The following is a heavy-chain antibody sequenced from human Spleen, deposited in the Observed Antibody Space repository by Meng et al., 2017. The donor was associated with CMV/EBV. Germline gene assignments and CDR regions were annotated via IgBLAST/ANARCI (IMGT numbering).Heavy chain of an antibody. CDR1: A. D-gene: IGHD2-2*02. Sequence: AISWVRQAPGQGLEWMGGIIPIFGTANYAQNFQGRVTITTDESRNTAYMELSSLRSEDTAVYYCARIGLCSGTTCYTGDYSSRHFDYWGQGTLVTVSS. CDR3: ARIGLCSGTTCYTGDYSSRHFDY. CDR2: IIPIFGTA. J-gene: IGHJ4*02. V-gene: IGHV1-69*05.